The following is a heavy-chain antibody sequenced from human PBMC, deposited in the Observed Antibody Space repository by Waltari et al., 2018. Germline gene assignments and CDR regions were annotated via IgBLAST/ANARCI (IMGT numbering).Heavy chain of an antibody. D-gene: IGHD4-17*01. CDR2: IHISGST. CDR3: ARQPPTTVPTPRSPFDT. Sequence: QPQLPESGPGLEKHSETLSLPCTVSGGSINTRSYHCAWIRQTPGKGLEWIGSIHISGSTYYNPSLRSRVTMSVDTSNNQFSLKLTSVTAADTAVYYCARQPPTTVPTPRSPFDTWGQGTMVSVSS. CDR1: GGSINTRSYH. V-gene: IGHV4-39*07. J-gene: IGHJ3*02.